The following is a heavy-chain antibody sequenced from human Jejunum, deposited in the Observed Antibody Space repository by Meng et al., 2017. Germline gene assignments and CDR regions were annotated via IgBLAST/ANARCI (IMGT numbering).Heavy chain of an antibody. CDR1: GFTFSSYW. J-gene: IGHJ4*02. V-gene: IGHV3-74*01. Sequence: GESLKISCAASGFTFSSYWMHWVRQAPGKGLEWVSQINVDAGTITYADSVKGRFTISRDNAKNTLYLQMNSLGVEDTAVYFCARVQKGYCDYSGQGTLVTVSS. CDR2: INVDAGTI. D-gene: IGHD4-11*01. CDR3: ARVQKGYCDY.